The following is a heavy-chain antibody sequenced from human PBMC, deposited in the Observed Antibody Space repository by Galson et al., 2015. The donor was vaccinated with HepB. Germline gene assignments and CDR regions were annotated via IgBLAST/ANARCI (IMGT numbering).Heavy chain of an antibody. V-gene: IGHV3-30-3*01. CDR1: GFTFSSYA. J-gene: IGHJ4*02. CDR2: ISYDGSNK. Sequence: SLRLSCAASGFTFSSYAMHWVRQAPGKGLEWVAVISYDGSNKYYADSVKGRFTISRDNSKNTLYLQMNSLRAEDTAVYYCARERYGDGYHYFDYWGQGTLVTVSS. CDR3: ARERYGDGYHYFDY. D-gene: IGHD5-24*01.